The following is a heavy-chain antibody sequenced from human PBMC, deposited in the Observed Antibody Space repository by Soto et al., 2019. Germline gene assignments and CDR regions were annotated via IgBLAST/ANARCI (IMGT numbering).Heavy chain of an antibody. V-gene: IGHV3-43*01. CDR3: AKVVGIRYYYYYYGMDV. Sequence: PGGSLRLSCAASGFTFDDYTMHWVRQAPGKGLEWVSLISWDGGSTYYADSVKGRFTISRDNSKNSLYLQMNSLRTEDTALYYCAKVVGIRYYYYYYGMDVWGQGTTVTVSS. D-gene: IGHD1-26*01. CDR2: ISWDGGST. CDR1: GFTFDDYT. J-gene: IGHJ6*02.